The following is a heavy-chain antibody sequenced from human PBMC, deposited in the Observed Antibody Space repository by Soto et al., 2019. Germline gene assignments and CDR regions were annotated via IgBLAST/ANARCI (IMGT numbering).Heavy chain of an antibody. CDR3: ARRAPPMDV. CDR2: INAGNGNT. Sequence: RSVRQSPGQRLEWMGWINAGNGNTKYSQKFQGRVTITTDTSTSTAYMELRSLRSDDTAVYYCARRAPPMDVWGQGTTVTVS. V-gene: IGHV1-3*01. J-gene: IGHJ6*02.